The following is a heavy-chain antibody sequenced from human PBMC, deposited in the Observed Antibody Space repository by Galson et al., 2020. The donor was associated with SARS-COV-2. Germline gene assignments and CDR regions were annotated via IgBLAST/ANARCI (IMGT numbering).Heavy chain of an antibody. D-gene: IGHD5-12*01. CDR1: GGTFSNYA. V-gene: IGHV1-69*13. Sequence: SVKVSCKASGGTFSNYAISWVRQAPGQGLEWMGGIIPIFGTANYAQKFQGRVTITADESTSTAYMELSSLRSEDTAVYYCAKGGYSGYDKYYGMDVWGQGTTVTVSS. J-gene: IGHJ6*02. CDR3: AKGGYSGYDKYYGMDV. CDR2: IIPIFGTA.